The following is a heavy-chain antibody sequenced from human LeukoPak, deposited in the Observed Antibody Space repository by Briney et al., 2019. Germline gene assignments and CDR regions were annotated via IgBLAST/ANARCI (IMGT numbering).Heavy chain of an antibody. Sequence: PGGSLRLSCAASGFTFSSYVMHWVRQAPGKGLEWVAGISYDGSNKYYADSVKGRFTISRDNSKNTPYLQMNSLRAEDTAVYYCARDRVYDILTAPDYWGQGTLVTVSS. D-gene: IGHD3-9*01. J-gene: IGHJ4*02. CDR2: ISYDGSNK. CDR1: GFTFSSYV. V-gene: IGHV3-30*04. CDR3: ARDRVYDILTAPDY.